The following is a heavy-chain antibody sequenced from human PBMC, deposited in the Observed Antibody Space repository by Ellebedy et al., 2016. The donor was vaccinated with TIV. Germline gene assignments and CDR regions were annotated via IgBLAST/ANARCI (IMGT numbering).Heavy chain of an antibody. D-gene: IGHD3-22*01. Sequence: AASVKVSCKASGYTFTSYYMHWVRQAPGQGLEWMGIINLSGGSTSYAQKFQGRVTMTTDTSTSTAYMELRSLRSDDTAVYYCAVGVYYDSSGSNAFDIWGQGTMVTVSS. CDR2: INLSGGST. J-gene: IGHJ3*02. CDR3: AVGVYYDSSGSNAFDI. V-gene: IGHV1-46*01. CDR1: GYTFTSYY.